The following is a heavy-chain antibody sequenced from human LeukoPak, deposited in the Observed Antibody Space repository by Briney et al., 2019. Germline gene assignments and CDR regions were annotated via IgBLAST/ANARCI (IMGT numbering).Heavy chain of an antibody. V-gene: IGHV3-23*01. CDR3: ARAGPSGTRLGEFSHVDY. Sequence: PGGSLRLSCAASGFTFSSYAMSWVRQAPGKGLEWVSAISGSGGSTYYADSVKGRFTISRDNSKNTLYLQMNSLRAEDTAVYYCARAGPSGTRLGEFSHVDYWGQGTQVTVSS. D-gene: IGHD3-16*02. CDR2: ISGSGGST. CDR1: GFTFSSYA. J-gene: IGHJ4*02.